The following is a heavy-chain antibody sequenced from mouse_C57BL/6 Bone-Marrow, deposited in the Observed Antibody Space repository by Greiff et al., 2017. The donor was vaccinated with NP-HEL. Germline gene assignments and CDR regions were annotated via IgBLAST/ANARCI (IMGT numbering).Heavy chain of an antibody. CDR2: INYDGSST. V-gene: IGHV5-16*01. CDR3: ARARYYGSYFDY. J-gene: IGHJ2*01. D-gene: IGHD1-1*01. CDR1: GFTFSDYY. Sequence: EVKLMESEGGLVQPGSSMKLSCTASGFTFSDYYMAWVRQVPEKGLEWVANINYDGSSTYYLDSLKSRFIISRDNAKNILYLQMSSLKSEDTATYYCARARYYGSYFDYWGQGTTLTVSS.